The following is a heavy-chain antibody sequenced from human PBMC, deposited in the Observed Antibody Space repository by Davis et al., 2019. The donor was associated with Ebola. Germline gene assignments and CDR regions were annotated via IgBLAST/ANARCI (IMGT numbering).Heavy chain of an antibody. Sequence: SEPLSLTSPVSGGSISAYYWSWTRQPPGKGLEWTADLYYIGCTNFNPTLKSRVTMSVVTSKNQFSLNLDSATAADTAIYCCARVPWGFNKGVLEYYGMDVWGQGITVTVSS. J-gene: IGHJ6*02. CDR3: ARVPWGFNKGVLEYYGMDV. CDR2: LYYIGCT. CDR1: GGSISAYY. D-gene: IGHD1-1*01. V-gene: IGHV4-59*01.